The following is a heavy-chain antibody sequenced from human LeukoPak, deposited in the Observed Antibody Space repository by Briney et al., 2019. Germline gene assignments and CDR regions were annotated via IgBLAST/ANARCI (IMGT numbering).Heavy chain of an antibody. J-gene: IGHJ4*02. V-gene: IGHV1-2*02. D-gene: IGHD4-17*01. CDR3: ARYSPGLTYGDYTGEFDY. CDR2: INPNSGGT. Sequence: ASVKVSCKASGYTFTGYYMHWVRQAPGQGLEWMGWINPNSGGTNYAQKFQGRVTMTRDTSISTAYMELSRLRSDDTAVYYCARYSPGLTYGDYTGEFDYWGQGTLVTVSS. CDR1: GYTFTGYY.